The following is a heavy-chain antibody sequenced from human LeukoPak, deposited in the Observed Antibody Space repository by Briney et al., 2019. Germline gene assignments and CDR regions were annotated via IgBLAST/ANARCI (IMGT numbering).Heavy chain of an antibody. V-gene: IGHV1-18*01. D-gene: IGHD3-22*01. CDR3: ASGSGHDSSGYYSYYFDY. CDR1: GYTFTSYG. J-gene: IGHJ4*02. CDR2: ISAYNGNT. Sequence: ASVKVSCKASGYTFTSYGISWVRQAPGQGLEWMGWISAYNGNTNYAQKLQGRVTMTTDTSTSTAYMELRSLRSDDTAVYYCASGSGHDSSGYYSYYFDYWGQGTLVTVSS.